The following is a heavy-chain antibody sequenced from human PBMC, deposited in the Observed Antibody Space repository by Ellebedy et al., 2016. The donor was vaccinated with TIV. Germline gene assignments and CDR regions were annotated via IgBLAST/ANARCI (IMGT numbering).Heavy chain of an antibody. CDR2: ISDSSTYI. D-gene: IGHD4-17*01. CDR3: ARKVPAPTTVPPNWYFDL. J-gene: IGHJ2*01. CDR1: GFTFSSYT. V-gene: IGHV3-21*01. Sequence: PGGSLRLSCAASGFTFSSYTMNRVRQAPGKGLEWVSSISDSSTYIYYADSVKGRFAISRDNAKNSLYLQMNSLRAEDTAVYYCARKVPAPTTVPPNWYFDLWGRGTLVTVSS.